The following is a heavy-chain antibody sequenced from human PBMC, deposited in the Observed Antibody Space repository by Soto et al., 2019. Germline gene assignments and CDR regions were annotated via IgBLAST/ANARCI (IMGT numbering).Heavy chain of an antibody. D-gene: IGHD2-2*01. CDR2: IGESGTPT. Sequence: GGSLRLSCAASGFTFSSYAMKWVRQAPGKGLEWVSLIGESGTPTYYADSVRGRFTISRDNSGNTLFLEVYSLRAEDTAVYYCARYIPGVRYYGMDVWGQGTTVTVSS. CDR1: GFTFSSYA. V-gene: IGHV3-23*01. CDR3: ARYIPGVRYYGMDV. J-gene: IGHJ6*02.